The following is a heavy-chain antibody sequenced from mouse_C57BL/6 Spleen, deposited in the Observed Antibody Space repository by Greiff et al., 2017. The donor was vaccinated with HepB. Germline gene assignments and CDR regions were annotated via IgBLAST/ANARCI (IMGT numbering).Heavy chain of an antibody. CDR1: GYSITSGYY. CDR2: ISYDGSN. J-gene: IGHJ4*01. Sequence: DVQLVESGPGLVKPSQSLSLTCSVTGYSITSGYYWNWIRQFPGNKLEWMGYISYDGSNNYNPSLKNRISITRDTSKNQFFLKLNSVTTEDTATYYCARWAYSNRYYYAMDYWGQGTSVTVSS. V-gene: IGHV3-6*01. CDR3: ARWAYSNRYYYAMDY. D-gene: IGHD2-5*01.